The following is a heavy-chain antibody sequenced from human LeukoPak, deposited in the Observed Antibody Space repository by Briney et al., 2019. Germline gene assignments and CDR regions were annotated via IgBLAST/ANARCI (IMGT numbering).Heavy chain of an antibody. CDR1: GGSISSGSYY. V-gene: IGHV4-61*02. CDR3: AKDIRGKKGAFDI. Sequence: PSETLSLTCTVSGGSISSGSYYWSWIRQPAGKGLEWIGRIYTSGSTNYNPSLKSRVTISVDTSKNQFSLKLSSVTAADTAVYYCAKDIRGKKGAFDIWGQGTMVTVSS. CDR2: IYTSGST. D-gene: IGHD2-21*01. J-gene: IGHJ3*02.